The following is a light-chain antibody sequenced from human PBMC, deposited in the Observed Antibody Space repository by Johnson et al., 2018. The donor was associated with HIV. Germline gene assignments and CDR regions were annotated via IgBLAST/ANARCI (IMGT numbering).Light chain of an antibody. Sequence: QSVLTQPPSVSAAPGQKVTISCSGSYSNIGDNYVSWYQRLPGTAPKFLIYENNERPSGIPDRFSGSKSGTLASLGITRLQPGDEATYYCGTWDSSLSSVGVFGTGTKVTVL. CDR3: GTWDSSLSSVGV. J-gene: IGLJ1*01. CDR1: YSNIGDNY. V-gene: IGLV1-51*02. CDR2: ENN.